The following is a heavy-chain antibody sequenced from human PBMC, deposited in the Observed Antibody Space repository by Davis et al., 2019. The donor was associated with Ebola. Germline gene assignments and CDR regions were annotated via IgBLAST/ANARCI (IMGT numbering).Heavy chain of an antibody. D-gene: IGHD6-19*01. V-gene: IGHV3-49*04. CDR3: VRAGTVSGGHHNTDV. CDR2: IRSKAYGGTT. CDR1: GFTFGDYA. Sequence: PGGSLRLSCTASGFTFGDYAMSWVRQAPGKGLEWVGFIRSKAYGGTTEYAASVKGRFTISRDDSMNSLYLQMNSLKTEDTAVYFCVRAGTVSGGHHNTDVWGQGTTVTVSS. J-gene: IGHJ6*02.